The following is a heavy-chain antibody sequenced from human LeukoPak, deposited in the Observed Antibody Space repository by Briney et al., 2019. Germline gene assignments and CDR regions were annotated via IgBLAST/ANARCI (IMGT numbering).Heavy chain of an antibody. CDR2: ISRSGTAL. J-gene: IGHJ4*02. Sequence: GGSLRLSCAASGFTFDEYGMSWVRQTPGKGLEWVAHISRSGTALYYADSVKGRFTISRDNARNSLDLQMNSLRAEDTAVYYCAKWSELPYFDYWGQGAPVTVSS. V-gene: IGHV3-11*04. D-gene: IGHD2-15*01. CDR3: AKWSELPYFDY. CDR1: GFTFDEYG.